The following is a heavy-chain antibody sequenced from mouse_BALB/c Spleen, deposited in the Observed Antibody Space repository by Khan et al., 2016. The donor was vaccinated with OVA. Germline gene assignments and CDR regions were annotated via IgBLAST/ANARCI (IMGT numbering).Heavy chain of an antibody. J-gene: IGHJ2*01. V-gene: IGHV3-1*02. CDR2: ITYTGNP. D-gene: IGHD1-2*01. Sequence: EVQLQESGPGLVKPSQSLYLTCTVTGYSITSGYGWNLIRQFPGNKLEWMGYITYTGNPNYNPSLKRRISITLDTSKNQFFLQLNSVNTEDTATXYCAKTARIAYWGQGTTVTVSS. CDR3: AKTARIAY. CDR1: GYSITSGYG.